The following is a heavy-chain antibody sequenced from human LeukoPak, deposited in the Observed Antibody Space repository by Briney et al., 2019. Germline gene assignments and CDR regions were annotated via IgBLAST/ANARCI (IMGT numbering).Heavy chain of an antibody. V-gene: IGHV4-59*01. CDR1: GGSISSYY. D-gene: IGHD6-13*01. Sequence: ASETLSLTCTVSGGSISSYYWSWIRQPPGKGLEWIGYIYYSGSTNYNPSLKSRVTISVDTSKNQFSLKLSSVTAADTAVYYCARTISSSWYPYYYYYMDVWGKGTTVTISS. CDR2: IYYSGST. J-gene: IGHJ6*03. CDR3: ARTISSSWYPYYYYYMDV.